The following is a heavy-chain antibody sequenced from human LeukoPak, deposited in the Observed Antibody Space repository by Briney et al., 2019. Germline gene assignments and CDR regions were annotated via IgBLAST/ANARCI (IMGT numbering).Heavy chain of an antibody. Sequence: GGSLRLSCAASGFTFSNYAMSWVRQAPGKGLEWVSAISGSGGSTYYADSVKGRFTISRDNSKNTLYLQMSSLRAEDTAVYYCAKDQGGWTLNYFDYWGQGTLVTVSS. CDR2: ISGSGGST. CDR1: GFTFSNYA. D-gene: IGHD6-19*01. J-gene: IGHJ4*02. V-gene: IGHV3-23*01. CDR3: AKDQGGWTLNYFDY.